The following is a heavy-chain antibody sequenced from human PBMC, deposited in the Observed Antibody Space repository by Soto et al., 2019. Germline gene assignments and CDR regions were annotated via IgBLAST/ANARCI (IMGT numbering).Heavy chain of an antibody. D-gene: IGHD5-18*01. CDR1: GGSISRGGYY. CDR2: IYYSGST. CDR3: ARLKDTAMVTDYFDY. V-gene: IGHV4-31*03. J-gene: IGHJ4*02. Sequence: QVQLQESGPGLVKPSQTLSLTRTVSGGSISRGGYYWGWIRQHPGKGLEWIGNIYYSGSTYYNPSLKSRVTISVDTSKNKFSLKRSAVTAADTAVYYCARLKDTAMVTDYFDYWGQGTLVTVSS.